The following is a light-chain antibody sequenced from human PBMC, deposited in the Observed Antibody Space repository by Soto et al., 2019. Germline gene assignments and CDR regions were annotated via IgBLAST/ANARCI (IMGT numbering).Light chain of an antibody. V-gene: IGKV3-20*01. CDR1: QSVSSSY. CDR2: GAS. CDR3: HQYGSSPFT. Sequence: EIVLTQSPGTLSLSPGERATLSCRASQSVSSSYLAWYQQKPGQAPRLLIYGASSRATGIPDRFSGSGSGTDFTLTISRLEPEDFAVYYCHQYGSSPFTFGGGTMVEIK. J-gene: IGKJ4*01.